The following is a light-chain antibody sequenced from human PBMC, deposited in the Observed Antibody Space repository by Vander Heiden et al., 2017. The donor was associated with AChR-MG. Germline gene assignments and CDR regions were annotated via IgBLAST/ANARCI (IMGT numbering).Light chain of an antibody. CDR1: SSNIGNNY. CDR3: GTWDSSLSAEV. J-gene: IGLJ2*01. V-gene: IGLV1-51*01. Sequence: QSVLTQPPSVSAAPGQKVTISCSGSSSNIGNNYVSWYQQLPGTAPKLPIYDHNKRPSGIPDRFSGSKSGTSATLGITGLQTGDEADYYCGTWDSSLSAEVFGGGTKLTVL. CDR2: DHN.